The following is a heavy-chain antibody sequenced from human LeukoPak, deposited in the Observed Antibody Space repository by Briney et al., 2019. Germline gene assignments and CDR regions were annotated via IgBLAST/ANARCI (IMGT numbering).Heavy chain of an antibody. Sequence: GASAKVSCKASGYTFTRYGISWVRQAPGQGLEWMGWISAYNGNTNYAQKLQGRVTVTTDTSTSTAYMELRSLRSDDTAVYYCARGYYFGSGSDYTHYFDYWGQGTLVTVSS. V-gene: IGHV1-18*01. J-gene: IGHJ4*02. D-gene: IGHD3-10*01. CDR2: ISAYNGNT. CDR3: ARGYYFGSGSDYTHYFDY. CDR1: GYTFTRYG.